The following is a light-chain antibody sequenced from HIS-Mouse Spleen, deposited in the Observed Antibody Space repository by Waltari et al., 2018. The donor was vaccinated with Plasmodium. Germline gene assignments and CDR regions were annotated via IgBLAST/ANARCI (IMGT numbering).Light chain of an antibody. CDR2: EDS. CDR3: YSTDSSGNHRV. Sequence: SYRLTQPPSVSVSPGPTATITCSGHALPTNYPYWYQQKSGQAPVLVIYEDSKRPSGIPERFSGSSSGTMATLTISGAQVEDEADYYCYSTDSSGNHRVFGGGTKLTVL. CDR1: ALPTNY. J-gene: IGLJ3*02. V-gene: IGLV3-10*01.